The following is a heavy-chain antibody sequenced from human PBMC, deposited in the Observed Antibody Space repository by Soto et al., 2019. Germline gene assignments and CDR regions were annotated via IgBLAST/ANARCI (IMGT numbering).Heavy chain of an antibody. CDR3: ARVLGCSGGSCYSKWFDP. CDR2: IYYSGST. Sequence: PSETLSLTCTVSVGSISSYYWSWIRQPPGKGLEWIGYIYYSGSTNYNPSLKSRVTISVDTSKNQFSLKLSSVTAADTAVYYCARVLGCSGGSCYSKWFDPWGQGTLVTVSS. CDR1: VGSISSYY. V-gene: IGHV4-59*01. D-gene: IGHD2-15*01. J-gene: IGHJ5*02.